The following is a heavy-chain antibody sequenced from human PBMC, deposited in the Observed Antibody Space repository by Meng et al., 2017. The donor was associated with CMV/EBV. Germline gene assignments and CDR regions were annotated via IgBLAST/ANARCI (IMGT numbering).Heavy chain of an antibody. Sequence: LTRAASGFTFSSLWMSRVRQAPGKGLEWVANIKQDGSEKYYVDSVKGRFTISRDNAKNSLYLQMNSLRTEDTAVYYCARDRGYCSRTSCRYWYFDLWGRGTLVTVSS. CDR2: IKQDGSEK. D-gene: IGHD2-2*01. CDR1: GFTFSSLW. J-gene: IGHJ2*01. CDR3: ARDRGYCSRTSCRYWYFDL. V-gene: IGHV3-7*01.